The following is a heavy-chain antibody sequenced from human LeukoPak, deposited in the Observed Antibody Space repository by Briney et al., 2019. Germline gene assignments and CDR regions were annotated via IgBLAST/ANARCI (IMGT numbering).Heavy chain of an antibody. CDR2: ISVHNGNT. Sequence: ASVKVSCKASGYSFTSYGISWVRQAPGQGLEWMGWISVHNGNTHYAQKLQGRVTMTTDTSTSTAYMGLRSLRSDDTAVYYCARVRGSYGDTANYWGQGTLVTVSS. CDR3: ARVRGSYGDTANY. D-gene: IGHD4-17*01. J-gene: IGHJ4*02. V-gene: IGHV1-18*04. CDR1: GYSFTSYG.